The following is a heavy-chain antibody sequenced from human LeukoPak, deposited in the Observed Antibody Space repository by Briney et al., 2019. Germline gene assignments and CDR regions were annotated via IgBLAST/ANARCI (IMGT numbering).Heavy chain of an antibody. Sequence: SETLSLTCTVSGGSISSYYWSWIRQPAGKGLEWIGRIYTSGSTNYNPSLKSRVTMSVDTSKNQFSLKLSSVTAADTAVYYCAREGDGYVFEGGEVFVYWGQGTLVTVSS. J-gene: IGHJ4*02. D-gene: IGHD5-24*01. V-gene: IGHV4-4*07. CDR2: IYTSGST. CDR3: AREGDGYVFEGGEVFVY. CDR1: GGSISSYY.